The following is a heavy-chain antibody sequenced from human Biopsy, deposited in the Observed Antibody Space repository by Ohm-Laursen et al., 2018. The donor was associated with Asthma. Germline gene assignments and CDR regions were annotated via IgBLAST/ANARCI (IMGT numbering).Heavy chain of an antibody. J-gene: IGHJ3*02. CDR3: AKDGVTTVTTTAFDM. D-gene: IGHD4-17*01. CDR2: ISWNSGRI. CDR1: GFKFDDNA. V-gene: IGHV3-9*01. Sequence: SLRLSCAASGFKFDDNAMHWIRQAPGKGLEWVSGISWNSGRIGYADSVKGRFTISRDNAKNSLYLQMNSLRPEDTALYYCAKDGVTTVTTTAFDMWGQGTMDTVAS.